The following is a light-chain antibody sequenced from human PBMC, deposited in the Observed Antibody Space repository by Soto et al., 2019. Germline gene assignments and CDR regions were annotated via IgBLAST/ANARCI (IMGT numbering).Light chain of an antibody. Sequence: EIVMTQSPATLSVSPGERATLSCRASQSLNGFLAWYQHKPGQAPRLLMYGASTRATGVPARFSGSGSGTEFTLTISSLQSVDFAVYYGQQYNRWPLTFGQGTRLEIK. V-gene: IGKV3-15*01. CDR3: QQYNRWPLT. CDR1: QSLNGF. J-gene: IGKJ5*01. CDR2: GAS.